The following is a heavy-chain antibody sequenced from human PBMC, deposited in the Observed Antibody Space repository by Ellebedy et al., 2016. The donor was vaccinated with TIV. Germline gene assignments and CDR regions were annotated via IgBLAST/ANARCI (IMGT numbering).Heavy chain of an antibody. V-gene: IGHV3-7*01. J-gene: IGHJ5*01. CDR2: IRQEGDEI. D-gene: IGHD4-17*01. CDR1: GFNFRSYW. Sequence: PGGSLRLSCAASGFNFRSYWMTWVRQAPGKGLEWVAKIRQEGDEIYYVESVRGRFTISRDNVNNLLFLQMDGLRADDTAVYYCARRGAYGDYAVQINSWFDSWGQGTLVTVSS. CDR3: ARRGAYGDYAVQINSWFDS.